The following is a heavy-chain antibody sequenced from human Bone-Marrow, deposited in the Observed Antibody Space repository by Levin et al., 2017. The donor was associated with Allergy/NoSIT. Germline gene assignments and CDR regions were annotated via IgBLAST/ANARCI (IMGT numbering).Heavy chain of an antibody. J-gene: IGHJ3*02. CDR2: ISGSGGST. CDR3: TVATTGLHAFDI. CDR1: GFTFSSYA. V-gene: IGHV3-23*01. Sequence: GGSLRLSCAASGFTFSSYAMSWVRQAPGKGLEWVSAISGSGGSTYYADSVKGRFTISRDNSKNTLYLQMNSLRAEDTAVYYSTVATTGLHAFDIWGQGTMVTV. D-gene: IGHD5-12*01.